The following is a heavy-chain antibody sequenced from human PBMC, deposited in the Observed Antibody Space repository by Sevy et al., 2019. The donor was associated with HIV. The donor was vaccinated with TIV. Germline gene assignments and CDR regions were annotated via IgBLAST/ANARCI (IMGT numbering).Heavy chain of an antibody. J-gene: IGHJ6*02. CDR2: IIPIFGTA. V-gene: IGHV1-69*13. D-gene: IGHD2-15*01. CDR1: GGTFSSYA. Sequence: ASVKVSCKASGGTFSSYAISWVRQAPGQGLEWMGGIIPIFGTANYAQKFQGRVTITADESTSTAYRELSSLGSEDTAVYYCARDPMGYCSGGSCHKTERYYYYGMDVWGQGTTVTVSS. CDR3: ARDPMGYCSGGSCHKTERYYYYGMDV.